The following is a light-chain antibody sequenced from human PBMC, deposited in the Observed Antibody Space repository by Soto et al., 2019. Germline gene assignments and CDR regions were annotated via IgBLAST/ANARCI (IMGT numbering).Light chain of an antibody. CDR1: QGMSSY. Sequence: DIQLTQSPSFLSASVGDRVSITCRASQGMSSYLAWSQQKPGKVPKLLIYGASTLQRGVPSRCSGSGSGTEFTLTISSLQPEDFATYFCQQLNTYPLTFGGGTKVASK. V-gene: IGKV1-9*01. CDR2: GAS. J-gene: IGKJ4*01. CDR3: QQLNTYPLT.